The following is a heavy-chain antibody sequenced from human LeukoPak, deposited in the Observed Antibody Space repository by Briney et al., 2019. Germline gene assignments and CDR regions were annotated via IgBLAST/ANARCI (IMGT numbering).Heavy chain of an antibody. CDR3: ARSNNYYEGSGYNAKTRRDFDY. CDR2: INPRGGST. Sequence: ASVKVSCKASGYTFTSYYMHWVRQAPAQGLEWMGIINPRGGSTSYAQKFQGRVTMTRATSTCTVYRERSSMRSEDTGVYYCARSNNYYEGSGYNAKTRRDFDYWGQGTLVTVSS. V-gene: IGHV1-46*01. J-gene: IGHJ4*02. D-gene: IGHD3-22*01. CDR1: GYTFTSYY.